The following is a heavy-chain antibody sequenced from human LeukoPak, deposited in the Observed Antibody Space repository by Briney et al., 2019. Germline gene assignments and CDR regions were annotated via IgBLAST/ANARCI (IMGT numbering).Heavy chain of an antibody. D-gene: IGHD3-10*01. V-gene: IGHV3-48*03. Sequence: PGGSLRLSCAASGFTFSSYEMNWVRQAPGKGLEWVSYISSSGSTIYYADSVKGRFTISRDNSKNTLYLQMNSLRAEDTAVYYCARDNFYYGSGSRMGGQGTLVTVSS. CDR2: ISSSGSTI. CDR3: ARDNFYYGSGSRM. CDR1: GFTFSSYE. J-gene: IGHJ4*02.